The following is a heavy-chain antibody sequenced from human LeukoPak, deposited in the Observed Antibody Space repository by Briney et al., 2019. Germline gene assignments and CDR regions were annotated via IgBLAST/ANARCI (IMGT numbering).Heavy chain of an antibody. CDR1: GGSISSGSYY. D-gene: IGHD3-22*01. CDR2: IYTSGST. Sequence: PSETLSLTCTVPGGSISSGSYYWSWIRQPAGKGLEWIGRIYTSGSTNYNPSLKSRVTISVDTSKNQFSLKLSSVTAADTAVYYCAREPDHYYDSSGPYGVQYYFDYWGQGTLVTVSS. V-gene: IGHV4-61*02. CDR3: AREPDHYYDSSGPYGVQYYFDY. J-gene: IGHJ4*02.